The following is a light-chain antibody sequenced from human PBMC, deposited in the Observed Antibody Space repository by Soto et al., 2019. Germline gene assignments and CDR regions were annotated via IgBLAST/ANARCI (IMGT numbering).Light chain of an antibody. CDR1: SSDISGHNY. CDR2: EVS. CDR3: QSYDSSLSVL. J-gene: IGLJ2*01. V-gene: IGLV2-8*01. Sequence: QSALTQPPSASGSPGQSVTISCTGASSDISGHNYVSWYQQHPGKAPKLMIYEVSKRPSWVPDRFSASKSGNTASLTVSGLQPEDEATYYCQSYDSSLSVLFGGGTKVTVL.